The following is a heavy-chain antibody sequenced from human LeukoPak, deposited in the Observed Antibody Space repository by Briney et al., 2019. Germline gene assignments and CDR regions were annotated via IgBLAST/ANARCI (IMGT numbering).Heavy chain of an antibody. J-gene: IGHJ3*02. Sequence: SETLSLTCTVSGGSISSGDYYWSWIRQPPEKGMEWIGYIYYSGSTYYNPSLKSRVTISVDTSKNQFSLKLSSVTAADTAVYYCASTSPIDAFDIWGQGTMVTVSS. D-gene: IGHD1-26*01. CDR1: GGSISSGDYY. V-gene: IGHV4-30-4*08. CDR2: IYYSGST. CDR3: ASTSPIDAFDI.